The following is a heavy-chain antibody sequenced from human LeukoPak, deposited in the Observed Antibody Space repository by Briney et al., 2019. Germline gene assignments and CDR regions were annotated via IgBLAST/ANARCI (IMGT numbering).Heavy chain of an antibody. J-gene: IGHJ5*02. CDR1: GYTFTAYY. CDR3: ARDRSYCSGGSCYWFDP. D-gene: IGHD2-15*01. Sequence: ASVKVSCKASGYTFTAYYIHWVRQAPGQGLEWMGWISAYNGNTNYAQKLQGRVTMTTDTSTSTAYMELRSLRSDDTAVYYCARDRSYCSGGSCYWFDPWGQGTLVTVSS. V-gene: IGHV1-18*04. CDR2: ISAYNGNT.